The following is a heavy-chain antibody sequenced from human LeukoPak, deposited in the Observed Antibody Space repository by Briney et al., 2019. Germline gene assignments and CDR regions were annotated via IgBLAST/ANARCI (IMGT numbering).Heavy chain of an antibody. D-gene: IGHD3-10*01. V-gene: IGHV3-30*04. CDR1: GFTFSSYA. Sequence: GRSLRLSCAASGFTFSSYAMHWVRQAPGKGLEWVAVISDDGSNKYYADSVKGRFTISRDNAKSTVYLQMNSLRTDDTAVYYCARDGMTYGRHFDYWGQGILVTVSS. J-gene: IGHJ4*02. CDR3: ARDGMTYGRHFDY. CDR2: ISDDGSNK.